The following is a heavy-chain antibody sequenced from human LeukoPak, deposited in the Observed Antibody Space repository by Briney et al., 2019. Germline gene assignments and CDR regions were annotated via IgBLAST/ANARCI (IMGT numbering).Heavy chain of an antibody. J-gene: IGHJ4*02. V-gene: IGHV5-51*01. CDR3: ARQKEGAVDY. D-gene: IGHD1-26*01. Sequence: GESLKISCKGSGYSFTSYSIGWVRQLPGKGLEWMGIIYPGDSDTRYSPSFQGQVTISGDKSVSTAYLQWSSLKASDTAMYYCARQKEGAVDYWGQGTLVTVSS. CDR2: IYPGDSDT. CDR1: GYSFTSYS.